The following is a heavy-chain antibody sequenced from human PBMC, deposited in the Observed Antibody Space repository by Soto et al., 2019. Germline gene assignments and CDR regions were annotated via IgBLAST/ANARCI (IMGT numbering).Heavy chain of an antibody. V-gene: IGHV3-15*07. Sequence: PGGSLRLSCAAAGLSFIDAWMNWVRQVPGKGLEWVGRIRSKIDGGTTEYAAPVKGRFAISRDNSKNTLYLQMSGLRVEDTAVYFCAKPEISLSWGNGPDYWGQGTLVTVSS. CDR2: IRSKIDGGTT. CDR1: GLSFIDAW. CDR3: AKPEISLSWGNGPDY. J-gene: IGHJ4*02. D-gene: IGHD3-3*02.